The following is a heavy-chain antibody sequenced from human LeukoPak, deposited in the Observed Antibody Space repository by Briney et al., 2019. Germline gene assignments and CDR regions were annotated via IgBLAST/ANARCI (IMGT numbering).Heavy chain of an antibody. Sequence: ASVKVSCKASGYTFTSYDINWVRQATGQGLEWMGWMNPNSGNTDYAQKFQGRVTMTRNTSISTAYVELSSLRSEDTAVYYCAKGRHSSGWPNWFDPWGQGTLVTVSS. V-gene: IGHV1-8*01. CDR1: GYTFTSYD. D-gene: IGHD6-19*01. CDR2: MNPNSGNT. CDR3: AKGRHSSGWPNWFDP. J-gene: IGHJ5*02.